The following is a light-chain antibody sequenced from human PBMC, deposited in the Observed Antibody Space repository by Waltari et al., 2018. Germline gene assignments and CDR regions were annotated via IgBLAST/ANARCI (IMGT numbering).Light chain of an antibody. V-gene: IGKV3-11*01. CDR1: QSISNY. Sequence: EIVLTQSPATLSLSPGERATLSCRASQSISNYLAWYQQKRGQAPRLLLYDTSNRATGIPARVSGRGSGTEFTLTISSLEPEDFAVYYCHQRSDWGTFGGGTKVEI. CDR2: DTS. CDR3: HQRSDWGT. J-gene: IGKJ4*01.